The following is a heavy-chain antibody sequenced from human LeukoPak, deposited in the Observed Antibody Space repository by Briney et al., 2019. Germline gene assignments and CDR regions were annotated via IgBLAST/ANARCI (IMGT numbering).Heavy chain of an antibody. CDR3: AKDISSTGRGYSGFDY. J-gene: IGHJ4*02. CDR2: ISSSGSTI. CDR1: GFTFSSYE. D-gene: IGHD3-22*01. V-gene: IGHV3-48*03. Sequence: GGSLRLSCAASGFTFSSYEMNWVRQAPGKGLEWVSYISSSGSTIYYADSVKGRFTISRDNAKNSLYLQMNSLRAEDTALYYCAKDISSTGRGYSGFDYWGQGTLVTVSS.